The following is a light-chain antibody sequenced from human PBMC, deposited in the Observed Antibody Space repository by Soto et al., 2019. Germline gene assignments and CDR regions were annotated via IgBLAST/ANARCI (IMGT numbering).Light chain of an antibody. V-gene: IGKV1-39*01. Sequence: DIQMTQSPSSLSASVGDRVTITCRASQRISNYLNWYQHKPGKAPRLLIYDASSLQSGVPSRFSGSGYGTDFTLTISSLQPEDFATYYCQQSYSTLAYTFGQGTKVEIK. CDR2: DAS. J-gene: IGKJ2*01. CDR3: QQSYSTLAYT. CDR1: QRISNY.